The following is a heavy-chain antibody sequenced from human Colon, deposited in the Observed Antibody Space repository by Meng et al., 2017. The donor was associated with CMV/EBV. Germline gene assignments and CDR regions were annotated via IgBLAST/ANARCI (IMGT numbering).Heavy chain of an antibody. V-gene: IGHV3-30*03. CDR1: GFSFKAYP. J-gene: IGHJ5*02. CDR2: VSHDGKNK. CDR3: VRGSNSSLDP. D-gene: IGHD4-11*01. Sequence: GGSLRLSCAASGFSFKAYPIHWVRQAPGKGLEWVAIVSHDGKNKNYAESVKGRFTISRDNSQNTVNLRMNSLRGDDTALYYCVRGSNSSLDPWGQGILVTVSS.